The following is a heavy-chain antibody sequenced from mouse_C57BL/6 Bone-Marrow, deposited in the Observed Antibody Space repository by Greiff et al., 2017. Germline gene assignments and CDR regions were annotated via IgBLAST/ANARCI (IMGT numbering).Heavy chain of an antibody. CDR3: ASPAFFDY. Sequence: VKLQESGAELARPGASVKLSCKASGYTFTSYGISWVKQRTGQGLEWIGEIYPRSGNTYYNEKFKGKATLTADKSSSTAYMELRSLTSEDSAVYFCASPAFFDYWGQGTTLTVSS. J-gene: IGHJ2*01. CDR2: IYPRSGNT. CDR1: GYTFTSYG. V-gene: IGHV1-81*01.